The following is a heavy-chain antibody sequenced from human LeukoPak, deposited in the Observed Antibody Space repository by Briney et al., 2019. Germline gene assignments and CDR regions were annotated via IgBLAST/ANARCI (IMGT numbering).Heavy chain of an antibody. J-gene: IGHJ4*02. CDR1: GFTFSDYA. D-gene: IGHD3-10*01. V-gene: IGHV3-23*01. CDR3: ATWSGSGSYYSYYFAY. Sequence: TGGSLRLSCAASGFTFSDYAMNWVREAPGKGLEWVSGISGSGGSTYYTDSVEGRFTISRDNSRNTLFLQMNSLSAEDTAVYFCATWSGSGSYYSYYFAYWGQGTLVTVSS. CDR2: ISGSGGST.